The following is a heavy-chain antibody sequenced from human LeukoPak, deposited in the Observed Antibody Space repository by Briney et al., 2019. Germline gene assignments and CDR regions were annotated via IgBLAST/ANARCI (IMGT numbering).Heavy chain of an antibody. V-gene: IGHV4-39*07. CDR1: GGSISSSTYY. Sequence: PSETLSLTCTVSGGSISSSTYYWGWIRQPPGKGLEWIGSISYSGNTYYNPSLKSRVTISVDTSKNQFSLKLSSVTAADTAVYYCARDQRYFDWLLIYFDYWGQGTLVTVSS. CDR3: ARDQRYFDWLLIYFDY. D-gene: IGHD3-9*01. CDR2: ISYSGNT. J-gene: IGHJ4*02.